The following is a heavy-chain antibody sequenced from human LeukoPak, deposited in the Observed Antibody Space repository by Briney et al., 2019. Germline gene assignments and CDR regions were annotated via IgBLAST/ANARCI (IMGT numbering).Heavy chain of an antibody. CDR1: GGSISSSSYY. V-gene: IGHV4-39*07. Sequence: SETLSLTCTVSGGSISSSSYYWGWIRQPPGKGLEWIGSIYYSGSTYYNPSLKSRVTISVDTSKNQFSLKLSSVTAADTAVYYCARVQVYYDSSGYWSSLIDYWGQGTLVTVSS. J-gene: IGHJ4*02. CDR2: IYYSGST. D-gene: IGHD3-22*01. CDR3: ARVQVYYDSSGYWSSLIDY.